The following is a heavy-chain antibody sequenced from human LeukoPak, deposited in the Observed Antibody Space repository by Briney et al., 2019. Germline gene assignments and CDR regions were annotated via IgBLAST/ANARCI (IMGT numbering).Heavy chain of an antibody. CDR1: GFTVSSNY. J-gene: IGHJ4*02. V-gene: IGHV3-66*01. CDR2: IYSGGST. D-gene: IGHD6-13*01. CDR3: ARFQAAAGTRGFDY. Sequence: GGSLRLSCAASGFTVSSNYMSWVRQAPGKGLEWVSFIYSGGSTHYADSVRGRFTISRDNSKNTLYLQMNSLRAEDTAVYYCARFQAAAGTRGFDYWGQGTLVIVSS.